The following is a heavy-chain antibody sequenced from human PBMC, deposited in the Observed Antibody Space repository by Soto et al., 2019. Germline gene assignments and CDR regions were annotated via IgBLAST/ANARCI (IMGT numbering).Heavy chain of an antibody. D-gene: IGHD6-6*01. CDR2: IYYSGST. CDR1: GGSISSSSYY. V-gene: IGHV4-39*01. J-gene: IGHJ5*02. Sequence: QLQLQESGPGLVKPSETLSLTCTVSGGSISSSSYYWGWIRQPPGKGLEWIGSIYYSGSTYYNPSLKSRVTISVDTSKNQFSLKLSSVTAADTAVYYCARNSARPQLGWFDPWGQGTLVTVSS. CDR3: ARNSARPQLGWFDP.